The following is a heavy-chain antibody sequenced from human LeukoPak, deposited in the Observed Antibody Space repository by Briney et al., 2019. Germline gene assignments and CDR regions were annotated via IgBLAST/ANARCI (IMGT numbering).Heavy chain of an antibody. J-gene: IGHJ4*02. Sequence: GGSLRLSCTGSGFTFGDYAMSWFRQAPERGLEYIGFIRSKVYGGTPEYAASVRGRFTISRDDSKSITYLQMNSRKSEDTAVYYCSREGGSGWAYDYWGQGTVVTVSS. CDR2: IRSKVYGGTP. D-gene: IGHD6-19*01. V-gene: IGHV3-49*03. CDR3: SREGGSGWAYDY. CDR1: GFTFGDYA.